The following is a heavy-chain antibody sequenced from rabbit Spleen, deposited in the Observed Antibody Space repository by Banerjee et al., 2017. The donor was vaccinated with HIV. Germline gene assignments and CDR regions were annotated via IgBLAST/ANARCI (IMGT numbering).Heavy chain of an antibody. CDR3: ARDGAGGSYFAL. D-gene: IGHD8-1*01. CDR1: GFDFSSNA. V-gene: IGHV1S47*01. CDR2: IYNGDGSK. Sequence: QEQLVESGGGLVQPGGSLTLTCKASGFDFSSNAMCWVRQAPGKRPEWIACIYNGDGSKYYASWVNGRFSISRENAQNTVFLQMTSLTAADTATYFCARDGAGGSYFALWGPGTLVTVS. J-gene: IGHJ4*01.